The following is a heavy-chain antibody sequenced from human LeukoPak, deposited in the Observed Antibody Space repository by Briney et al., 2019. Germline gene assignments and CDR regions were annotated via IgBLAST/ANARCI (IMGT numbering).Heavy chain of an antibody. D-gene: IGHD5-24*01. V-gene: IGHV3-33*01. CDR3: ARDKDGYGLDY. CDR2: IWYDGSNK. J-gene: IGHJ4*02. CDR1: GFTFSSYG. Sequence: GGSLRLSCAASGFTFSSYGMHWVRQAPGKGLEWVAVIWYDGSNKYYADSVKGRFTISRDNSKNTLYLQMNSLRAEDTAVHCCARDKDGYGLDYWGQGTLVTVSS.